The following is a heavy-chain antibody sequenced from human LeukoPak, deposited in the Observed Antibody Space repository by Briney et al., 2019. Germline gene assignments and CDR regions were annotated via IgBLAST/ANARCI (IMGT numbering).Heavy chain of an antibody. CDR2: ISSSGSTI. J-gene: IGHJ4*02. CDR3: AKDPYGDYQTSFDY. V-gene: IGHV3-11*04. Sequence: GGSLRLSCAASGFTFSDYYMSWIRQAPGKGLEWVSYISSSGSTIYYADSVKGRFTISRDNSKNTLYLQMNSLRAEDTAVYYCAKDPYGDYQTSFDYWGQGTLVTVSS. D-gene: IGHD4-17*01. CDR1: GFTFSDYY.